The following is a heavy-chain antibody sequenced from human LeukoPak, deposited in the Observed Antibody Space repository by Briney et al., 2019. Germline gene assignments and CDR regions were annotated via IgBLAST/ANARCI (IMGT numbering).Heavy chain of an antibody. D-gene: IGHD5-12*01. V-gene: IGHV3-23*01. Sequence: GGSLRLSCAASGFTFSSYSMNWVRQAPGKGLEWVSNISGSGGSTDYADSVKGRFTISRDNSKSTLYLQMNSLRAEDTAVYYCAKCAYEVALFDYWGQGTLVTVSS. J-gene: IGHJ4*02. CDR3: AKCAYEVALFDY. CDR2: ISGSGGST. CDR1: GFTFSSYS.